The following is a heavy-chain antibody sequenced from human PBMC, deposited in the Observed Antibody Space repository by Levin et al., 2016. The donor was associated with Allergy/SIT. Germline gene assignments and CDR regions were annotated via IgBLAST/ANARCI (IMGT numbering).Heavy chain of an antibody. CDR3: ARWPIAAAGTFRRYFDL. Sequence: GGSLRLSCAASGFTFSDYYMNWIRQAPGKGLEWVSYISDSGNTIYYADSVRGRFTISRDNAKNSLYLQMNSLRAEDTAVYYCARWPIAAAGTFRRYFDLWGRGTLVAVSS. V-gene: IGHV3-11*01. CDR2: ISDSGNTI. CDR1: GFTFSDYY. J-gene: IGHJ2*01. D-gene: IGHD6-13*01.